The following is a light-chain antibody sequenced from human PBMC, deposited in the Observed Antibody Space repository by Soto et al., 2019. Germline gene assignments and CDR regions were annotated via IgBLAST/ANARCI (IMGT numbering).Light chain of an antibody. CDR1: QSVSSS. V-gene: IGKV3-15*01. Sequence: EIVVTQSPATLSVSPGERVTLSCRASQSVSSSLAWYQQRPGQAPRLLIYDTSTRAAGISARFSGSWSGTEFTITISSLQSADFAVYYCQQYIDWPPGTFGQGTAVESK. CDR2: DTS. J-gene: IGKJ1*01. CDR3: QQYIDWPPGT.